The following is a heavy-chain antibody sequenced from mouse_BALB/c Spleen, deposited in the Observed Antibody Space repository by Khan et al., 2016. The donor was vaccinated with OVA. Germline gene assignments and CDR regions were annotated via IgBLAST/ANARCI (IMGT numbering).Heavy chain of an antibody. D-gene: IGHD2-4*01. Sequence: QVQLKQSGAELARPGTSVKLSCKASGYTFTSYWMQWVKQRPGQGLEWIGSIYHGDGDTRYTQKFKGKATLTADKSSSTAYMQLSSLASEDSAVYYCARGGITTGYFDYWGQGITLTVSS. CDR2: IYHGDGDT. CDR3: ARGGITTGYFDY. CDR1: GYTFTSYW. J-gene: IGHJ2*01. V-gene: IGHV1-87*01.